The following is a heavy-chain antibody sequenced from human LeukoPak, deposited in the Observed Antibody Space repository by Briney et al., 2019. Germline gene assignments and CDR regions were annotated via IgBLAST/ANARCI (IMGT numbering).Heavy chain of an antibody. CDR3: ATQHSSGWYYYYYGMDV. CDR2: ISSSGSTI. J-gene: IGHJ6*02. Sequence: GGSLRLSCAASGFTFSDYYMSWIRQAPGKGLEWVSYISSSGSTIYYADSVKGRFTISRDNAKNSLYLQMNSLRAEDTAVYYCATQHSSGWYYYYYGMDVWGQGTTVTVSS. CDR1: GFTFSDYY. V-gene: IGHV3-11*01. D-gene: IGHD6-19*01.